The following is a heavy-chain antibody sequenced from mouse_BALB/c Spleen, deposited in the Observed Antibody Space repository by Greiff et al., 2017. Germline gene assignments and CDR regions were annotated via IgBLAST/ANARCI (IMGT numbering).Heavy chain of an antibody. CDR2: ISSGSSTI. CDR3: ARVYYDYSYYFDY. Sequence: EVQRVESGGGLVQPGGSRKLSCAASGFTFSSFGMHWVRQAPEKGLEWVAYISSGSSTIYYADTVKGRFTISRDNPKNTLFLQMTSLRSEDTAMYYCARVYYDYSYYFDYWGQGTTLTVSS. D-gene: IGHD2-4*01. V-gene: IGHV5-17*02. CDR1: GFTFSSFG. J-gene: IGHJ2*01.